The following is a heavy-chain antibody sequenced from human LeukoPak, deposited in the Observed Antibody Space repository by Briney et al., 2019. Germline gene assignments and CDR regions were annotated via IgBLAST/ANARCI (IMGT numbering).Heavy chain of an antibody. Sequence: GGSLRFSCAASGFTFSSYAMHWVRQAPGKGLEWVAVISYDGSNKYYADSVKGRFTISRDNSKNTLYLQMNSLRAEDTAVYYCARESEGWFDPWGQGTLVTVSS. CDR2: ISYDGSNK. J-gene: IGHJ5*02. CDR1: GFTFSSYA. V-gene: IGHV3-30*04. CDR3: ARESEGWFDP.